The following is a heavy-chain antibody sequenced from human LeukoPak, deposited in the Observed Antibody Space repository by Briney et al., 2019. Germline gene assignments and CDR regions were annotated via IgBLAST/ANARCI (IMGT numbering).Heavy chain of an antibody. J-gene: IGHJ4*02. D-gene: IGHD1-1*01. V-gene: IGHV1-69*04. Sequence: GASVKVSCKASVGTFSSYAISWVRQAPGQGLEWMGRIIPILGIANYAQKFQGRVTNTTDKSTSTAYMELSSLRSEDTAVYYCAVRTTGIYGVDYWGQGTLVTVSS. CDR3: AVRTTGIYGVDY. CDR2: IIPILGIA. CDR1: VGTFSSYA.